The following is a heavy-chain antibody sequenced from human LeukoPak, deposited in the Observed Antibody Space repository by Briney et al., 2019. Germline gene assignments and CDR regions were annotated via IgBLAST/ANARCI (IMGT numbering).Heavy chain of an antibody. J-gene: IGHJ4*02. CDR1: GFTFSSYW. D-gene: IGHD6-19*01. Sequence: PGGSLRLSCVASGFTFSSYWMHWVRQAPGKGLVWVSRINSDGSSTSYADSVKGRSTISRDNAKNTLYLQMNSLRAEDTAVYYCTRSRIAVAGTANDYWGQGALVTVSS. V-gene: IGHV3-74*01. CDR3: TRSRIAVAGTANDY. CDR2: INSDGSST.